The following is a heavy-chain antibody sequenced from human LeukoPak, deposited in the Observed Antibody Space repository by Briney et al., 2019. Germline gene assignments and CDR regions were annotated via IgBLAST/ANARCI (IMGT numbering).Heavy chain of an antibody. CDR1: GGSISSYY. Sequence: PSETLSLTCTVSGGSISSYYWSWIRQPPGKGLEWIGYIYYSGSTNYNPSLKSRVTISVDTSKNQFSLKLSSVTAADTAVYYCARDGTYGTVDYWGQGTLVTVSS. V-gene: IGHV4-59*01. D-gene: IGHD1-1*01. J-gene: IGHJ4*02. CDR3: ARDGTYGTVDY. CDR2: IYYSGST.